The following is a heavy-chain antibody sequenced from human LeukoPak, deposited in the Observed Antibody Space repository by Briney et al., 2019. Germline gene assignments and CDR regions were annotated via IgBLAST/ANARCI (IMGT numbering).Heavy chain of an antibody. D-gene: IGHD5-24*01. V-gene: IGHV3-64D*09. J-gene: IGHJ4*02. CDR2: ISSNGAGT. CDR3: VKVQDGSTFDY. CDR1: GFTSSSYA. Sequence: GGSLRLSCSASGFTSSSYAMYWVRQAPGKRLEYASSISSNGAGTLYADSVKGRFTISRDNSRNTLYLQMSSLRPEDTAVYYCVKVQDGSTFDYWGQGSLVTVSS.